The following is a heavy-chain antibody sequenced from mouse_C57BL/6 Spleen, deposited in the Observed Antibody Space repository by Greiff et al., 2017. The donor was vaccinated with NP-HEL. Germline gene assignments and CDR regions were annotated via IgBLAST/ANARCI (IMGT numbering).Heavy chain of an antibody. CDR1: GYTFTSYW. V-gene: IGHV1-50*01. CDR3: ARRGTTVVARWYFDV. J-gene: IGHJ1*03. D-gene: IGHD1-1*01. CDR2: IDPSDSYT. Sequence: QVQLQQPGAELVKPGASVKLSCEASGYTFTSYWMQWVKQRPGQGLEWIGEIDPSDSYTNYNQKFKGKATLTVDTSSSTAYMQLSSLTSEDSAVYYCARRGTTVVARWYFDVWGTGTTVTVSS.